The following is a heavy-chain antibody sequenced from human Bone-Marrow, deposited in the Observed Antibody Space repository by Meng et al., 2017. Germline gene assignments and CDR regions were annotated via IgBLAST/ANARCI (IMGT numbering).Heavy chain of an antibody. J-gene: IGHJ3*02. D-gene: IGHD6-19*01. Sequence: GESLKISCAASGFTFSSYGMHWVRQAPGKGLEWVAVIWYDGSNKYYADSVKGRFTISRDNSKNTLYLQMNSLRAEDTAVYYCARGTRIAVAAPGAFDIRGQGTMVTVSS. CDR2: IWYDGSNK. V-gene: IGHV3-33*01. CDR1: GFTFSSYG. CDR3: ARGTRIAVAAPGAFDI.